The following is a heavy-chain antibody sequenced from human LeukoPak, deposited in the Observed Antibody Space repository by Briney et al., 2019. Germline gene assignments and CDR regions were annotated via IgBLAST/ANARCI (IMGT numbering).Heavy chain of an antibody. J-gene: IGHJ6*02. D-gene: IGHD3-9*01. V-gene: IGHV3-30-3*01. CDR2: ISYDGSNK. Sequence: GRSLRLSCAASGFTFSSYAMHWVRQAPGKGLEWVAVISYDGSNKYYADSVKGRFTISRDNSKNTLYLQMNSLRAEDTAVYYCARDRGINILTGYPIGGGYYGMDVWGQGTTVTVSS. CDR1: GFTFSSYA. CDR3: ARDRGINILTGYPIGGGYYGMDV.